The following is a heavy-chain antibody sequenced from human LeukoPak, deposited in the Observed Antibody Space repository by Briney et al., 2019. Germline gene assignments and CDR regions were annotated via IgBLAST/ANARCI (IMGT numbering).Heavy chain of an antibody. J-gene: IGHJ4*02. CDR1: GFTFSSYA. Sequence: PGGSLRLPCAASGFTFSSYAMSWVRQAPGKGLEWVSAISGSGGSTYYADSVKGRFTISRDNSKNTLYLQLNSLRAEDTAVYYCAKVGTTWIQLEYFDYWGQGTLVTVSS. CDR2: ISGSGGST. V-gene: IGHV3-23*01. CDR3: AKVGTTWIQLEYFDY. D-gene: IGHD5-18*01.